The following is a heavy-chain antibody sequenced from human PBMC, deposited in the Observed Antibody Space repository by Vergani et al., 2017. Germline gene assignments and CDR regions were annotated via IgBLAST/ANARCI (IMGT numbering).Heavy chain of an antibody. Sequence: EVQLVESGGGLVQPGGSLRLSCAASGFTFSSYAMSWVRQAPGKGREWVSAISGSGGSTYYADSVKGRLTISRDNSKNTLYLQMNSLRAEDTAVYYCAKDISRIAVAGTVFDYWGQGTLVTVSS. J-gene: IGHJ4*02. D-gene: IGHD6-19*01. CDR2: ISGSGGST. V-gene: IGHV3-23*04. CDR3: AKDISRIAVAGTVFDY. CDR1: GFTFSSYA.